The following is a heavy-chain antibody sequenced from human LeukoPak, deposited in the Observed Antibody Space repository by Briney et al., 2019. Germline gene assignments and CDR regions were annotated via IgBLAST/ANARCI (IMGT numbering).Heavy chain of an antibody. Sequence: SETLSLTCTVSGGSISSYYWSWIRQPPGKGLEWIGYIYYSGSTNYNPSLKSRVTISVDTSKNQFSLKLSSVTAADTAVYYCARQSIAARGYYYYMDVWGKGTTVTVSS. CDR2: IYYSGST. D-gene: IGHD6-6*01. CDR3: ARQSIAARGYYYYMDV. CDR1: GGSISSYY. V-gene: IGHV4-59*08. J-gene: IGHJ6*03.